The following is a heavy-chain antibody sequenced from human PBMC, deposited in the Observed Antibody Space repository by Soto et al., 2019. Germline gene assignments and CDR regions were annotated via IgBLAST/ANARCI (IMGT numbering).Heavy chain of an antibody. CDR2: ISAYNGNT. Sequence: ASVKVSCKASGYTFTSYGISWLRQSPGQGLEWMGWISAYNGNTNYAQKLQGRVTMTTDTSTSTAYMELRSLRSDDTAVYYCARGPPRGQPPIAARPGADNWFDPWGQGTLVTVSS. CDR3: ARGPPRGQPPIAARPGADNWFDP. J-gene: IGHJ5*02. CDR1: GYTFTSYG. D-gene: IGHD6-6*01. V-gene: IGHV1-18*04.